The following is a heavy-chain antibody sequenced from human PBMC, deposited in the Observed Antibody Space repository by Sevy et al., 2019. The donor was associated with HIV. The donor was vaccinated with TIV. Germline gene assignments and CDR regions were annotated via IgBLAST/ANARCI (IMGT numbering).Heavy chain of an antibody. CDR1: GGSISSSSYY. CDR2: IYFTGST. V-gene: IGHV4-39*01. Sequence: SETLSLTCTVSGGSISSSSYYWGWIRQPPGKGLEWIGSIYFTGSTSYNPSLRSRVTVSADTSKNQLSLKLDSASAADTAVYYCAAPRASGWYEGTGGYFDFWGRGTLVTVSS. J-gene: IGHJ2*01. CDR3: AAPRASGWYEGTGGYFDF. D-gene: IGHD6-19*01.